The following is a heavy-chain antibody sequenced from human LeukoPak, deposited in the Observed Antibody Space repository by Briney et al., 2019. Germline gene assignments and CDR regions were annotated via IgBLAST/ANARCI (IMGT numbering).Heavy chain of an antibody. CDR3: ARWSPVTMVRGVIDPFDY. CDR2: ISWNSGSI. CDR1: GFTFDDYA. Sequence: GGSLRLSCAASGFTFDDYAMHWVRQAPGKGLEWVSGISWNSGSIGYADSVKGRFTISRDNAKNSLYLQMNSLRAEDTAVYYCARWSPVTMVRGVIDPFDYWGQGTLVTVSS. V-gene: IGHV3-9*01. D-gene: IGHD3-10*01. J-gene: IGHJ4*02.